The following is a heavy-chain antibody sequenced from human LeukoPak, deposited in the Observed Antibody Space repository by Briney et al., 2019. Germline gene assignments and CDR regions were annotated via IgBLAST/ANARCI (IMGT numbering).Heavy chain of an antibody. D-gene: IGHD3-10*01. J-gene: IGHJ4*02. CDR1: GGSISSSSYY. Sequence: SETLSLTCTVSGGSISSSSYYWGWIRQPPGKGLEWIGSIYYSGSTYYNPSLKSRVTISVDTSKNQFSLKLSSVTAADTAVYYCAREAFMVRGVIPFDYWGQGTLVTVSS. V-gene: IGHV4-39*07. CDR2: IYYSGST. CDR3: AREAFMVRGVIPFDY.